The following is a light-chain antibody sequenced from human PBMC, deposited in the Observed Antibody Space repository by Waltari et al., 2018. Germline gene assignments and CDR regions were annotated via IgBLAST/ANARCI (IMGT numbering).Light chain of an antibody. CDR3: SSYAGSNTFL. CDR2: DVS. Sequence: QAALTQPPSVSGSPGQWVTISCTGTSSEVGGYKYVYWYQFYPGKAPKLMIYDVSERPSGVSDRFSGSKSDNTASLTISGLQADDEADYYCSSYAGSNTFLFGGGTRLTVL. CDR1: SSEVGGYKY. J-gene: IGLJ2*01. V-gene: IGLV2-11*01.